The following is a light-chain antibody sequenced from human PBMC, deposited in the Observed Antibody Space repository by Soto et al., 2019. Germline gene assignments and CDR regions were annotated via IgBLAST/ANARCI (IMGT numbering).Light chain of an antibody. CDR3: QQYESFSPYT. J-gene: IGKJ2*01. V-gene: IGKV1-5*01. CDR1: QSVSSS. CDR2: DAS. Sequence: DIQMTQSPSTLSAFVGDRVTITCRASQSVSSSLAWYQQKPGKAPKLLIYDASTLESGVPSGFSGSGYGTEFTLTINSLQPGDFATYYCQQYESFSPYTFGQGTRLEI.